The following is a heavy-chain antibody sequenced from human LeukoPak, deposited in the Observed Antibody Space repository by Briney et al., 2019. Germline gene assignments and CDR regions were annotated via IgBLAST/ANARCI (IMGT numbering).Heavy chain of an antibody. CDR1: GFTVSSNY. CDR3: ARDALVATAYYYYYYMDV. Sequence: GGSLRLSCVVSGFTVSSNYMTWVRQAPGKGLEWVSAISGSGGSTYYADSVKGRFTISRDNSKNTLYLQMGSLRAEDMAVYYCARDALVATAYYYYYYMDVWGKGTTVTVSS. D-gene: IGHD5-12*01. J-gene: IGHJ6*03. V-gene: IGHV3-66*02. CDR2: ISGSGGST.